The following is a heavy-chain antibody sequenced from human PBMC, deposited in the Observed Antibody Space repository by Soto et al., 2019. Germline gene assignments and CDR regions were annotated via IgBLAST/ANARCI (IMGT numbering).Heavy chain of an antibody. V-gene: IGHV3-11*01. CDR3: ARAGGDCSGGNCYSTLDY. CDR1: GFTFSDYY. J-gene: IGHJ4*02. CDR2: ISNSGSTI. D-gene: IGHD2-15*01. Sequence: QVQLVESGGGLVKPGGSLRLSCAASGFTFSDYYMSWIRQAPGKGLEWVSYISNSGSTIYYADSVKGRLTISRDKAKSSLYLKMNSLRDEDTAVYYCARAGGDCSGGNCYSTLDYWGQGTLVTVSS.